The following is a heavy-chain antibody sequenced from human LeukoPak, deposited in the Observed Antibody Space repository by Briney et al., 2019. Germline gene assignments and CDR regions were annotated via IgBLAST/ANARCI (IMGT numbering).Heavy chain of an antibody. Sequence: SETLSLTCTVSGGSISSSSYYWGWIRQPPGKGLEWIGSIYYSGSTYYNPSLKSRVTISVDTSKNQFSLKLSSVTAADTAVYYCARDEIIGTYSSSSGDYWGQGTLVTVSS. V-gene: IGHV4-39*07. CDR3: ARDEIIGTYSSSSGDY. CDR2: IYYSGST. J-gene: IGHJ4*02. D-gene: IGHD6-13*01. CDR1: GGSISSSSYY.